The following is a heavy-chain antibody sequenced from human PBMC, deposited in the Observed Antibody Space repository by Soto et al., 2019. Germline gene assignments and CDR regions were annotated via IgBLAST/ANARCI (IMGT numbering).Heavy chain of an antibody. J-gene: IGHJ6*02. CDR3: ARDTPETYYYGSGSSYYYGMDV. CDR1: GYTFTSYG. V-gene: IGHV1-18*04. D-gene: IGHD3-10*01. Sequence: ASVKVSCKASGYTFTSYGISWVRQAPGQGLEWMGWISAYNGNTNYAQKLQGRVTMTTDTSTSTAYMELRSLRSDDTAVYYCARDTPETYYYGSGSSYYYGMDVWGQGTTVTVSS. CDR2: ISAYNGNT.